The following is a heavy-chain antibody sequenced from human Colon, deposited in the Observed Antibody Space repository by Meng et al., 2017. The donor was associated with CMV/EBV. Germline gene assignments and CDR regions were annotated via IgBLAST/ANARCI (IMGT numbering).Heavy chain of an antibody. CDR2: TYHSGST. CDR3: AGLYGTYFSSWFDP. V-gene: IGHV4-59*01. D-gene: IGHD1/OR15-1a*01. CDR1: GFTLTAAY. Sequence: GSLRLSCAASGFTLTAAYIHWVRQTPEKGLEWIGYTYHSGSTNYNPSFKSRATMSVDTSKNQISLKLNSVTAADTAVYYCAGLYGTYFSSWFDPWGQGTLVTVSS. J-gene: IGHJ5*02.